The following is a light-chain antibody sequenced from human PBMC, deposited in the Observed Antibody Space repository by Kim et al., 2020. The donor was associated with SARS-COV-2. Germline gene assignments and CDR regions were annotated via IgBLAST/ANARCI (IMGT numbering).Light chain of an antibody. Sequence: VAPAQTANIPCYGDKLRQKSVCWYQHKPGQSPLLVIYKDSKRPAGIPVRCSASNSGTAATLSISETQALDEADYYCQVWDTSARVFGAGTKVTVL. J-gene: IGLJ1*01. V-gene: IGLV3-1*01. CDR2: KDS. CDR1: KLRQKS. CDR3: QVWDTSARV.